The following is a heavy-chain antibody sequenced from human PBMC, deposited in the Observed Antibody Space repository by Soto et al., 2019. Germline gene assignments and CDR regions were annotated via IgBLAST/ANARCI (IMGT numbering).Heavy chain of an antibody. CDR2: INHSGST. D-gene: IGHD4-17*01. J-gene: IGHJ4*02. V-gene: IGHV4-34*09. CDR3: ARVPSVDYGDYVLDY. Sequence: SSETLSLTCAVYGGSFSGYYWSWIRQPPGKGLEWIGEINHSGSTNYNPSLKSRVTISVDTSKNQFSLKLSSVTAADTAVYYCARVPSVDYGDYVLDYWGQGTLVTVSS. CDR1: GGSFSGYY.